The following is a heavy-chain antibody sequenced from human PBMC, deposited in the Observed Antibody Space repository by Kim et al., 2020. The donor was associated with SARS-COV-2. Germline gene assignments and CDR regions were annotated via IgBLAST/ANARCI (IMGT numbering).Heavy chain of an antibody. CDR2: IGTAGDT. V-gene: IGHV3-13*01. D-gene: IGHD3-3*01. CDR1: GFTFSSYD. J-gene: IGHJ5*02. CDR3: ARGRWYYDVWSGYKGGAYWSDT. Sequence: GGSLRLSCAASGFTFSSYDMHWVRQAPGKGLEWVSAIGTAGDTYYPGSVKGRFTISRDNAKNSLYLQMNSLRAGDTAVYYCARGRWYYDVWSGYKGGAYWSDTWGEGTLVTVSS.